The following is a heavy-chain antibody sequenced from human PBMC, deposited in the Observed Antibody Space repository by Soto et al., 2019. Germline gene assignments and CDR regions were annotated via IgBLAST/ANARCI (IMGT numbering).Heavy chain of an antibody. J-gene: IGHJ5*02. Sequence: GESLKISCRTSGYKFTSSWIAWVRQKPGKGLEWMGIIFPSDSDTRYSPSFQGQVTISADRSTSTVFLQWASLKASDTAVYFCARKDKSGYFNWFDPWGQCTLVTVS. V-gene: IGHV5-51*01. CDR2: IFPSDSDT. CDR3: ARKDKSGYFNWFDP. CDR1: GYKFTSSW. D-gene: IGHD3-22*01.